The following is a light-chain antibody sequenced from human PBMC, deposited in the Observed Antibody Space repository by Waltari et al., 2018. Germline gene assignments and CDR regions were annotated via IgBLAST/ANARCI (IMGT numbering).Light chain of an antibody. CDR2: DDS. Sequence: SYVLTHPPSVSVAPGKTARITCGGNNIGRKSVHWYQQKPGQAPVLVVYDDSDLPSGIPERFSGSNSGNTATLTISRVEAGDEADYYCQVWDSSSDPYVVFGGGTKLTVL. J-gene: IGLJ2*01. V-gene: IGLV3-21*03. CDR1: NIGRKS. CDR3: QVWDSSSDPYVV.